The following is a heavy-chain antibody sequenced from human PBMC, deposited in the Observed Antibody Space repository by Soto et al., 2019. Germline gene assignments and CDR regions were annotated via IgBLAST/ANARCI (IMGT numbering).Heavy chain of an antibody. V-gene: IGHV3-64D*06. J-gene: IGHJ4*02. CDR1: GFTFSSYV. D-gene: IGHD3-22*01. CDR2: ISSDGGRT. CDR3: VKDGDYYDSSGDYDEGYFDS. Sequence: PGGSLRLSCAASGFTFSSYVMHWVRQAPGKGLEFVSAISSDGGRTYYADSVKGRFTVSRDNSKNTLYFQMSSLRTEDTAVYYCVKDGDYYDSSGDYDEGYFDSWGQGT.